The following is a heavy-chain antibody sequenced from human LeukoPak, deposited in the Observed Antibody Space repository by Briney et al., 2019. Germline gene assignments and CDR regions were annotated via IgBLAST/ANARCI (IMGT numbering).Heavy chain of an antibody. J-gene: IGHJ6*02. V-gene: IGHV4-59*01. CDR2: IYYSETT. D-gene: IGHD1-20*01. CDR1: GGSISIYY. CDR3: ARFRQGNWYSGMDV. Sequence: SETLSLTCTVSGGSISIYYWSWIRQPPGKGLEWIGYIYYSETTNYIPSLESRVTISVDTSKNQFSLTLSSVTAADTAVYYCARFRQGNWYSGMDVWGQGTTVTVSS.